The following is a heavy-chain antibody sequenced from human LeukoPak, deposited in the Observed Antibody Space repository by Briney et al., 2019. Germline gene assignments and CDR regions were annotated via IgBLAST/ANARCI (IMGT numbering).Heavy chain of an antibody. J-gene: IGHJ4*02. CDR2: ISGSGGST. Sequence: PGGSLRLSCAASGFTFSSYAMSWVRQAPGKGLEWVSAISGSGGSTYYAGSVKGRFTISRDNSKNTLYLQMNSLRAEDTAVYYCAKAYDFWSGYYLLFDYWGQGTLVTVSS. D-gene: IGHD3-3*01. CDR1: GFTFSSYA. V-gene: IGHV3-23*01. CDR3: AKAYDFWSGYYLLFDY.